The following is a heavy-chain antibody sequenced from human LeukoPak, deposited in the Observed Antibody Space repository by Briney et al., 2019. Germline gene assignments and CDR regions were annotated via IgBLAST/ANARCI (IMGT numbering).Heavy chain of an antibody. Sequence: PGGSLRLSCAASGFTFSSYAMTWVRQAPGKGLEWVSTISASGGSTYYADSVKGRFTISRDNSKNTLYLQMNSLRGEDTAVYYCARDGYCSGGSCYSDYWGQGTLVSVSS. CDR3: ARDGYCSGGSCYSDY. CDR2: ISASGGST. CDR1: GFTFSSYA. J-gene: IGHJ4*02. D-gene: IGHD2-15*01. V-gene: IGHV3-23*01.